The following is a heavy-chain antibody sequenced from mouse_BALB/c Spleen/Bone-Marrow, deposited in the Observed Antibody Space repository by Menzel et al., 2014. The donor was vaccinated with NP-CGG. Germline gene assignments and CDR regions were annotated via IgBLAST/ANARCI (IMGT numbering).Heavy chain of an antibody. CDR1: GYSFTGYY. CDR2: IYPYNGVS. J-gene: IGHJ1*01. CDR3: ESRGEYFDV. Sequence: LVESGPELVKPGASVKISCKASGYSFTGYYMHWVKQSPGNSLDWIGYIYPYNGVSSYNQKFKGKATLTVDKSSSTAYMELRSLTTDDSAGYYCESRGEYFDVWGAGTTVTVSS. V-gene: IGHV1-31*01.